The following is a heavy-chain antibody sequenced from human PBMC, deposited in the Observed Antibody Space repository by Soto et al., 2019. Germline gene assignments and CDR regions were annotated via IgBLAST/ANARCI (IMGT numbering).Heavy chain of an antibody. J-gene: IGHJ5*02. CDR2: VKPNRGGT. CDR3: ARNDLAAAGTEHHDYNWFDP. Sequence: ASVKVSCKASGYTLTGYYIHWVRQGPGQGLEWIGWVKPNRGGTNYAQKFDGRVTITGDPSISTDYMELSRLRSDDTAVYYWARNDLAAAGTEHHDYNWFDPWGQGTMVTVPS. V-gene: IGHV1-2*02. CDR1: GYTLTGYY. D-gene: IGHD6-13*01.